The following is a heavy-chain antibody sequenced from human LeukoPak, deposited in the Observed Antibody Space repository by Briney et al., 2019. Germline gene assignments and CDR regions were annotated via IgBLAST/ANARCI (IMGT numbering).Heavy chain of an antibody. J-gene: IGHJ4*02. Sequence: SETLSLTCTVSGASISSYHYNWIRQTAGRGLEWIGRLYISGSTDYNPSLKSRAIISVDTSMNQFSLKLSSVTAADTAVYYCARHIGSSSSVAYYWGQGTLVTVSS. CDR3: ARHIGSSSSVAYY. CDR2: LYISGST. D-gene: IGHD6-6*01. V-gene: IGHV4-4*07. CDR1: GASISSYH.